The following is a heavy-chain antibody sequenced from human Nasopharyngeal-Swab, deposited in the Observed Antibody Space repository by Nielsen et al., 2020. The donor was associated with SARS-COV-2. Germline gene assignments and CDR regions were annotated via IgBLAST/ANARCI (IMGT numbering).Heavy chain of an antibody. V-gene: IGHV3-23*01. CDR3: AKRYCSGNSCYAPDY. CDR1: GFTLSSHA. J-gene: IGHJ4*02. D-gene: IGHD2-2*01. Sequence: GESLKISCAASGFTLSSHAMTWVRQAPGKGREWEWVSTISGSGGTTYYAESVKGRFTISRDNSKNTLYLQMNSLRAEDTAVYYCAKRYCSGNSCYAPDYWGQGTLVTVSS. CDR2: ISGSGGTT.